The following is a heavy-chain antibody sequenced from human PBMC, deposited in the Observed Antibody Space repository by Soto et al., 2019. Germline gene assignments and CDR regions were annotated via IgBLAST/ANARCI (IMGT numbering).Heavy chain of an antibody. D-gene: IGHD2-15*01. J-gene: IGHJ4*02. V-gene: IGHV3-9*01. CDR3: VRTSLVVAAATREDY. CDR2: ISWNSGSI. CDR1: GFTFYDYA. Sequence: GGSLRLSCAASGFTFYDYAMHWFRQAPGKGLEWVSGISWNSGSIGYADSVKGRFTISRDNAKNTLYLQMNSLRAEDTAVYYCVRTSLVVAAATREDYWGQGTLVTVS.